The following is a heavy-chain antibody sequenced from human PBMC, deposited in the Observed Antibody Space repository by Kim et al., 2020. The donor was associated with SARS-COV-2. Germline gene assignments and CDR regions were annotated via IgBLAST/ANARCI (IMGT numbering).Heavy chain of an antibody. Sequence: GGSLRLSCAASGFIFSSYGMHWVRQAPGKGLEWVAVILYDGSNKDYAGSVKGRFTISRDNSKNTLYLQMDSLRVEDTAVYYCAKGYGSGSYWHIDHWGQGTLVTVSS. V-gene: IGHV3-30*18. D-gene: IGHD3-10*01. CDR3: AKGYGSGSYWHIDH. CDR2: ILYDGSNK. CDR1: GFIFSSYG. J-gene: IGHJ4*02.